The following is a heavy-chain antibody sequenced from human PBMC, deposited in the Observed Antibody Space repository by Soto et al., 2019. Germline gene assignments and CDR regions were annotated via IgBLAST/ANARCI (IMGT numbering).Heavy chain of an antibody. CDR2: INAGNGNT. J-gene: IGHJ6*02. CDR3: ARAPGRYYFLSRYYTPCCYRIYF. D-gene: IGHD3-3*01. Sequence: ASVKVSCKASGYTFTSYAMRWVRQAPGQRHERMGCINAGNGNTKYSQKIQGRVNITRDTSASTAYMELSSLRSEDTAFYYCARAPGRYYFLSRYYTPCCYRIYFRAQGTTVIGSS. CDR1: GYTFTSYA. V-gene: IGHV1-3*01.